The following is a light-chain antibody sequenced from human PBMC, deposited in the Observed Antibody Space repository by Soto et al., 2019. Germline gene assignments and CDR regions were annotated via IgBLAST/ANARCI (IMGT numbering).Light chain of an antibody. Sequence: EIVLTQSAGTLSLSPGERATLSCRASQSIKTNFLAWYQQKPGQAPRLLIFGASSRSSGIPYRFSGSGSGTDFTLTVSRLEPEDFAVYYCQQYGTSPINFGQGTRLEIK. CDR1: QSIKTNF. CDR2: GAS. J-gene: IGKJ5*01. CDR3: QQYGTSPIN. V-gene: IGKV3-20*01.